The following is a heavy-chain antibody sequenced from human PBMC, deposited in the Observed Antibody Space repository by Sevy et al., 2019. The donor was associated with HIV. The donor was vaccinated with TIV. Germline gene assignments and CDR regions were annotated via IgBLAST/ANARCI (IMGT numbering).Heavy chain of an antibody. V-gene: IGHV1-8*01. D-gene: IGHD3-9*01. Sequence: ASVKVSCKASGYTFISYDINWVRQATGQGLEWMGWMNPNSGNTGYAQKFQGRVTMTRNTSISTAYMELSSLRSEDTAVYYCARIGTTRSGDILTGYSYYYYYGMDVWGQGATVTVSS. CDR3: ARIGTTRSGDILTGYSYYYYYGMDV. CDR1: GYTFISYD. J-gene: IGHJ6*02. CDR2: MNPNSGNT.